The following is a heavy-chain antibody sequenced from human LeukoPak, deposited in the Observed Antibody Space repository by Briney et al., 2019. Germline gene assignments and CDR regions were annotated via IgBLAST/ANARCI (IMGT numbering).Heavy chain of an antibody. CDR1: GFTFSSYW. Sequence: GGSLRLSCAASGFTFSSYWMSWVRQAPGKGLEWVANIKRDGSEKYYVDSVKGRFTISRDNAKNSLYLQMNSLRAEDTAVYYCARDGVTSSVDYWGQGTLVTVSS. CDR2: IKRDGSEK. J-gene: IGHJ4*02. V-gene: IGHV3-7*01. CDR3: ARDGVTSSVDY. D-gene: IGHD2-21*02.